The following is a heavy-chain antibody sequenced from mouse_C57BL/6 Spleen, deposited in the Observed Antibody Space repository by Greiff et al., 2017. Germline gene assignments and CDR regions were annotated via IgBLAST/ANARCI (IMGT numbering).Heavy chain of an antibody. Sequence: VQLKQPGTELVKPGASVKLSCKASGYTFTSYWMHWVKQRPGQGLEWIGNINPSNGGTNYNEKFKSKATLTVDKSSRTAYMQLSSLTSEDSAVYYCARSDYDRAWFAYWGQGTLVTVSA. CDR1: GYTFTSYW. D-gene: IGHD2-4*01. CDR3: ARSDYDRAWFAY. CDR2: INPSNGGT. J-gene: IGHJ3*01. V-gene: IGHV1-53*01.